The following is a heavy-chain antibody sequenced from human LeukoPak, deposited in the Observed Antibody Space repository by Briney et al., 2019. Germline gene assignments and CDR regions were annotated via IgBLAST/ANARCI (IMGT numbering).Heavy chain of an antibody. CDR1: GGSISSYY. CDR2: IYYSGST. J-gene: IGHJ6*03. V-gene: IGHV4-59*01. CDR3: ARASGAAMVAKYYYYMDV. D-gene: IGHD5-18*01. Sequence: SETLSLTCTVSGGSISSYYWSWIRQPAGKGLEWIGYIYYSGSTNYNPSLKSRVTISVDTSKNQFSLKLSSVTAADTAVYYCARASGAAMVAKYYYYMDVWGKGTTVTISS.